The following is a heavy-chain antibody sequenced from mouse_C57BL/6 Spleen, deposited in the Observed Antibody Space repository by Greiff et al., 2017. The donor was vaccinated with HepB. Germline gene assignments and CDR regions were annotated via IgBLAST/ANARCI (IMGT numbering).Heavy chain of an antibody. V-gene: IGHV1-72*01. CDR3: ARGGSSPLRYFDV. D-gene: IGHD1-1*01. CDR1: GYTFTSYW. J-gene: IGHJ1*03. CDR2: IDPNSGGT. Sequence: QVQLQQPGAELVKPGASVKLSCKASGYTFTSYWMPWVKKRPGRGLGWVGRIDPNSGGTKFNEKVKSKATLTVDKPSSTAYMQLSSLTSEDAAVYYCARGGSSPLRYFDVWGTGTTVTVSS.